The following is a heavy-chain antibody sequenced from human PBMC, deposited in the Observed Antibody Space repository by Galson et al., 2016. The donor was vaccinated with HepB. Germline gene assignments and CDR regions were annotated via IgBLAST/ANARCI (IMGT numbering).Heavy chain of an antibody. D-gene: IGHD2-2*01. Sequence: LRLSCAASGFIFSNHWMSWVRQAPGKGLEWVANIKPDGNDKYYVDSVKGRFSISRDNAKNSLFLQMDSLRAEDTAVYYCARDVGYAWGQGTLVTVSS. CDR3: ARDVGYA. CDR1: GFIFSNHW. J-gene: IGHJ4*02. CDR2: IKPDGNDK. V-gene: IGHV3-7*04.